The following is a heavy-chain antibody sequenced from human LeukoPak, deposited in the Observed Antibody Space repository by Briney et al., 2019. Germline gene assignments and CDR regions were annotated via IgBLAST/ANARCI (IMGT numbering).Heavy chain of an antibody. CDR2: INHSGST. V-gene: IGHV4-34*01. Sequence: SETLSLTCAVYGGSFSDYYWNWIRQPPGKGLEWIGEINHSGSTNYNPSLKSRVTISVDTSKNQFSLKLSSVTAADTAVYYCARITVESSGYYYEDAFDIWGQGTMVTVSS. D-gene: IGHD3-22*01. CDR1: GGSFSDYY. J-gene: IGHJ3*02. CDR3: ARITVESSGYYYEDAFDI.